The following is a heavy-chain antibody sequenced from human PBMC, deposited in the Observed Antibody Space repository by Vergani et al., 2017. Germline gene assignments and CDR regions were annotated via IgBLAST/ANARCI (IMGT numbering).Heavy chain of an antibody. Sequence: EVQLLESGGGLVQPGGSLRLSCAASGFTFSSYAMSWVRQAPGKGLEWVSAISGSGGSTYYADSGKGRFTISIDNSKNTLYLQMNSLRAEDTAVYYCAKDRYYYGSGSPNWFDPWGQGTLVTVSS. J-gene: IGHJ5*02. D-gene: IGHD3-10*01. CDR3: AKDRYYYGSGSPNWFDP. CDR2: ISGSGGST. CDR1: GFTFSSYA. V-gene: IGHV3-23*01.